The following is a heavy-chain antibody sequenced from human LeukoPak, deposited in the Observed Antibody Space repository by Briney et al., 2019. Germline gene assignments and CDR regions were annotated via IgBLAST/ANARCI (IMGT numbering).Heavy chain of an antibody. CDR2: IYYSGST. D-gene: IGHD3-22*01. CDR3: ASSRYYYDSSGHGLDAFDI. Sequence: SETLSLTCAVYGGSFSGYYWSWIRQPPGKGLEWIGSIYYSGSTYYNPSLKSRLTISVDTSKNQFSLKLSSVTAADTAVYYCASSRYYYDSSGHGLDAFDIWGQGTMVTVSS. J-gene: IGHJ3*02. V-gene: IGHV4-34*01. CDR1: GGSFSGYY.